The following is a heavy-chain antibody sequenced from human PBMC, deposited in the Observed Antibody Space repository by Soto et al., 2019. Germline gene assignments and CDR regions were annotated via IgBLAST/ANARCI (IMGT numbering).Heavy chain of an antibody. Sequence: EVQLLESGGGLVQPGGSLRLSCAASGFNFRNYAMSWVRQAPGKGLEWVSTISSGDAFTYYADSVKGRFTISRDYSKSTLYLQRNTLRAEDTAVYYCAKDRQESSFSWGQGTLVTVSS. CDR1: GFNFRNYA. V-gene: IGHV3-23*01. J-gene: IGHJ5*02. CDR2: ISSGDAFT. CDR3: AKDRQESSFS. D-gene: IGHD6-19*01.